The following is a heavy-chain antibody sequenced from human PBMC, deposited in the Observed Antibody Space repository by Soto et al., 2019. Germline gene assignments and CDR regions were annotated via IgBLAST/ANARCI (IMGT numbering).Heavy chain of an antibody. CDR3: ARGVGYCSSTSCSNWFDP. D-gene: IGHD2-2*01. Sequence: PSETLSLTCTVSGGSISSGDYYWSWIRQPPGKGLEWIGEINHSGSTNYNPSLKSRVTISVDTSKNQFSLKLSSVTAADTAVYYCARGVGYCSSTSCSNWFDPWGQGTLVTVSS. V-gene: IGHV4-30-4*01. CDR1: GGSISSGDYY. CDR2: INHSGST. J-gene: IGHJ5*02.